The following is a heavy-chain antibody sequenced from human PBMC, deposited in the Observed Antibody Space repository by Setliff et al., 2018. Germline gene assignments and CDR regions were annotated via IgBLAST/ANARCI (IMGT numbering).Heavy chain of an antibody. CDR2: INTYTGSP. CDR3: ARGEYTSLPSGVYYHMDV. D-gene: IGHD6-6*01. J-gene: IGHJ6*03. V-gene: IGHV7-4-1*02. CDR1: GGTFSSYA. Sequence: ASVKVSCKASGGTFSSYAISWVRQAPGQGLEWMGWINTYTGSPTYAQGFTGRFVFSLDTSVSTAYLQISSLKAEDTAVYYCARGEYTSLPSGVYYHMDVWGKGTTVTVSS.